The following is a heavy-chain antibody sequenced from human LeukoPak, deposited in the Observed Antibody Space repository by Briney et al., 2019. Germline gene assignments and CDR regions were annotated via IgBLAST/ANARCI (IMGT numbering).Heavy chain of an antibody. CDR1: GGSISSYY. V-gene: IGHV4-59*08. CDR2: IYYSGST. J-gene: IGHJ4*02. CDR3: ARRLAVAGIMGSYYFDY. Sequence: LETLSLTCTVSGGSISSYYWSWIRQPPGKGLEWIGYIYYSGSTNYNPSLKSRVTISVDTSKNQFSLKLSSVTAADTAVYYCARRLAVAGIMGSYYFDYWGQGTLVTVSS. D-gene: IGHD6-19*01.